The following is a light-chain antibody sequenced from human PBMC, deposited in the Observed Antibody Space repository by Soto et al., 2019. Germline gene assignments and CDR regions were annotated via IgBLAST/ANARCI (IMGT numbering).Light chain of an antibody. J-gene: IGKJ1*01. CDR3: QNYPRYKT. Sequence: DIQMTQSPSTLSASVGDRVTITCRAGQTISKKLAWYQQKPGKAPKVLIYDASSLEGGVPSRFSGSGSGTDFTISMQSLQLADFASYYYQNYPRYKTFGQGTRLEIK. CDR1: QTISKK. CDR2: DAS. V-gene: IGKV1-5*01.